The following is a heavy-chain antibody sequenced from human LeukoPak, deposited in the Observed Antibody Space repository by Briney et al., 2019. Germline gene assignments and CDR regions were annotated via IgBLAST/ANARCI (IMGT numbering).Heavy chain of an antibody. J-gene: IGHJ4*02. CDR2: IYNGGST. Sequence: PGGSLRLSCAASGFSVSSNYMAWVRQAPGKGLEWVSVIYNGGSTKYGDSVQDRLTISRDKSKNTLHLQMNSLRAEDTALYYCARASRWLAFDDWGQGALVTVSA. CDR3: ARASRWLAFDD. V-gene: IGHV3-66*01. D-gene: IGHD6-19*01. CDR1: GFSVSSNY.